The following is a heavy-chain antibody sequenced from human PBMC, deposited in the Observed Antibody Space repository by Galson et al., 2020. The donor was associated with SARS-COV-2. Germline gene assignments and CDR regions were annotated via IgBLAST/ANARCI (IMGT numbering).Heavy chain of an antibody. D-gene: IGHD4-17*01. CDR3: ARESDGDYARIDH. V-gene: IGHV3-7*01. CDR1: GFNFSYYW. Sequence: GGSLRLSCAASGFNFSYYWMSWARQAPGKGLEWVANIKEDGSEKYYGDSVKGRFTIARDNAENSLYLQMNTLRAEDTAVYYCARESDGDYARIDHWGQGTLVTVSS. CDR2: IKEDGSEK. J-gene: IGHJ4*02.